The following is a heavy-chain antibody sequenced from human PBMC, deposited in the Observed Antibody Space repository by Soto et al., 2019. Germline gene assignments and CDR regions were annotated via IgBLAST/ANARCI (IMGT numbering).Heavy chain of an antibody. CDR3: AKDMISGSLRGFYYDY. J-gene: IGHJ4*02. V-gene: IGHV3-23*01. CDR2: ISGSGGST. D-gene: IGHD1-26*01. CDR1: GFTFSSYA. Sequence: ESGGGLVQPGGSLRLSCAASGFTFSSYAMSWVRQAPGKGLEWVSAISGSGGSTYYADSVKGRFTISRDNSKNTLYLQMNSLRAEDTAVYYCAKDMISGSLRGFYYDYWGQGTLVTVSS.